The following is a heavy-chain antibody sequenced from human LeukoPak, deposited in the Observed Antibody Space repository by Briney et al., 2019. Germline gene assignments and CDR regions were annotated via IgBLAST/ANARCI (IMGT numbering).Heavy chain of an antibody. Sequence: RHSETLSLTCTVSGGSISSYYWSWIRQPPGKGLEWIGYIYYSGSTNYNPSLKSRVTISVDTSKNQFSLKLSSVTAADTAVYYCASGGGPKKRPFDYWGQGTLVTVSS. D-gene: IGHD4-23*01. CDR3: ASGGGPKKRPFDY. CDR1: GGSISSYY. J-gene: IGHJ4*02. V-gene: IGHV4-59*08. CDR2: IYYSGST.